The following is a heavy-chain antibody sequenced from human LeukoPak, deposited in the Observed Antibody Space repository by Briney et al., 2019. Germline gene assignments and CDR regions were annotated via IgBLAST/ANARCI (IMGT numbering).Heavy chain of an antibody. CDR1: GGSISSGAYD. J-gene: IGHJ6*04. Sequence: SQTRSLTCTVSGGSISSGAYDWSWIRHHPGKGLECIGYIYYSGSTYYNPSLKSRVTISVDTSTTQFSLKLSSVAAADTAVYYCERLSLYYIMDVWGKGTTVTVSS. V-gene: IGHV4-31*03. CDR3: ERLSLYYIMDV. CDR2: IYYSGST.